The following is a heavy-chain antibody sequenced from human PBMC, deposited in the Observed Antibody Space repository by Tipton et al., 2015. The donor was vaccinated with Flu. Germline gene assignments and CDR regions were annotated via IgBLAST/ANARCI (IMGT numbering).Heavy chain of an antibody. CDR1: GGSISSSAYY. Sequence: LRLSCTVSGGSISSSAYYWGWIRQTPGKGLEWIGNIYYSGSTFYNPSLKSRVTISRDTSKIQFSLNMGSVTAADTAVYYCARSVVGSGSQYPVGYYYYGMDVWGQGTTVTVSS. V-gene: IGHV4-39*07. D-gene: IGHD3-10*01. CDR3: ARSVVGSGSQYPVGYYYYGMDV. J-gene: IGHJ6*02. CDR2: IYYSGST.